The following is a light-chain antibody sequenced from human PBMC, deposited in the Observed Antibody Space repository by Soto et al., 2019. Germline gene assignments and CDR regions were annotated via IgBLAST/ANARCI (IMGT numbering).Light chain of an antibody. CDR2: GAS. Sequence: DIQMTQSPSSLSASVGDRVTITCRASESIRSYLNWYQQKPGKAPKLLIYGASSLQSGVPSRFSGSGSGTDFTLTISSLQPEDFATYYCQQSFSTPHFTFGPGTRVDI. CDR1: ESIRSY. CDR3: QQSFSTPHFT. V-gene: IGKV1-39*01. J-gene: IGKJ3*01.